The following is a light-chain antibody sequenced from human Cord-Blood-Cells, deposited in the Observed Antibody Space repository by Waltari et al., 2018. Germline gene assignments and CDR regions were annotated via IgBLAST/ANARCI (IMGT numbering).Light chain of an antibody. CDR3: SSYTSSSTYV. CDR1: SSDVGGYNY. Sequence: QSALTQPASVPGSPGQSITIPCTRTSSDVGGYNYVSWYQQHPGKAPKLMIYEVSNRPSGVSNRFSGSKSGNTASLTISGLQAEDEADYYCSSYTSSSTYVFGTGTKVTVL. CDR2: EVS. J-gene: IGLJ1*01. V-gene: IGLV2-14*01.